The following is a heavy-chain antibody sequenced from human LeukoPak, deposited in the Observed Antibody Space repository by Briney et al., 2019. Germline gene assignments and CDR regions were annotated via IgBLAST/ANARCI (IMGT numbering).Heavy chain of an antibody. V-gene: IGHV4-39*07. D-gene: IGHD3-3*01. CDR2: IYDSGST. J-gene: IGHJ3*02. CDR1: GGSIRSSYYY. CDR3: ARDRHYDFWSGYPNDAFDI. Sequence: PSETLSLTCTVSGGSIRSSYYYWGWIRQPPGKGLEWIGSIYDSGSTNYNPSLKSRVTISVDTSKNQFSLKLSSVTAADTAVYYCARDRHYDFWSGYPNDAFDIWGQGTMVTVSS.